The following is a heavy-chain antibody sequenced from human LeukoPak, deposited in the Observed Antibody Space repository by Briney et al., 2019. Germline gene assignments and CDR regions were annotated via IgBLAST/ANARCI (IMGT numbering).Heavy chain of an antibody. V-gene: IGHV3-20*04. CDR2: INWNGGST. J-gene: IGHJ4*02. D-gene: IGHD4-17*01. Sequence: PGGSLRLSCTASGFTFDDYGMSWVRQTPGKGLEWASGINWNGGSTGYADSLKGRFTISRDNAKSSLYLQMNSLRAEDTAVYYCARARNDYGDYVFDYWGQGTLVTVSS. CDR1: GFTFDDYG. CDR3: ARARNDYGDYVFDY.